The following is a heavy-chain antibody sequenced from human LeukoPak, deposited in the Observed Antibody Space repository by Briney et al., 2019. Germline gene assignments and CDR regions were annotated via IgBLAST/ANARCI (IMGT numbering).Heavy chain of an antibody. V-gene: IGHV1-18*01. J-gene: IGHJ4*02. CDR2: ISAYNGNT. Sequence: ASVKVSCKASGYTFTRYGIIWVRQAPGQGLEWMGWISAYNGNTNYAQKIQGRVTMTTDTSTSTAYMELRSLRSDDTAVYYCARRGVRYFDLDYWGQGTLVTVSS. CDR3: ARRGVRYFDLDY. D-gene: IGHD3-9*01. CDR1: GYTFTRYG.